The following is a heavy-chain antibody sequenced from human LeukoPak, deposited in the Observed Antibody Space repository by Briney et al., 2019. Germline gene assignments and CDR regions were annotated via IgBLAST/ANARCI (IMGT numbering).Heavy chain of an antibody. D-gene: IGHD5-18*01. CDR2: IKHSGST. CDR3: ARGKLLTHRYSYGYTHFDY. J-gene: IGHJ4*02. Sequence: SETLPRTCAVYGGSFSGYYWSWIRQPPGKGLESIGEIKHSGSTNYNPSLKSRVTISVDTSKNQFSLKLSSVTAADTAVYYCARGKLLTHRYSYGYTHFDYWGQGTLVTVSS. V-gene: IGHV4-34*01. CDR1: GGSFSGYY.